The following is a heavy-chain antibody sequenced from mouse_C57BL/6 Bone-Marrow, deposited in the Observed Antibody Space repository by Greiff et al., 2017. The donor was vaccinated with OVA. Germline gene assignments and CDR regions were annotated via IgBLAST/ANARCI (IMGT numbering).Heavy chain of an antibody. CDR3: ARRRIYDGYYPYYCDY. D-gene: IGHD2-3*01. CDR2: IYPRSGNT. J-gene: IGHJ2*01. V-gene: IGHV1-81*01. CDR1: GYTFTSYG. Sequence: VQLQQSGAELARPGASVKLSCKASGYTFTSYGISWVKQRTGQGLEWIGEIYPRSGNTYYNEKFKGKATLTADKSSSTAYMELRSLTSEDSAVYFCARRRIYDGYYPYYCDYWGQGTTLTVSS.